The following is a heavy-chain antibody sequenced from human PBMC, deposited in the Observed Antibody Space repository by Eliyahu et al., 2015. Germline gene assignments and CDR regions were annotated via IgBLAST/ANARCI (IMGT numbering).Heavy chain of an antibody. CDR1: GGSIXSNNYX. D-gene: IGHD2-15*01. V-gene: IGHV4-39*01. CDR3: ARHYCSGGSCSSGRYYYYYYMDV. J-gene: IGHJ6*03. Sequence: QVQLQESGPGLVKPSETLSLSCSVPGGSIXSNNYXWXWXRQPPGKGLEWIGNICYSGSTYYNPSLKSRVTMSVDTSKNQFSLKLSSVTAADTSVYYGARHYCSGGSCSSGRYYYYYYMDVWGKGTTVTVS. CDR2: ICYSGST.